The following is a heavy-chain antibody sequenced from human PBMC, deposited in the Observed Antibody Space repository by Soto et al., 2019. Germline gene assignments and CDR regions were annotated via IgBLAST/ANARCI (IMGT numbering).Heavy chain of an antibody. J-gene: IGHJ4*02. D-gene: IGHD2-15*01. CDR2: IIPIFGTA. V-gene: IGHV1-69*01. Sequence: QVQLVQSGAEVKKPGSSVKVSCKASGGTFSSYAISWVRQAPGQGLEWMGGIIPIFGTANYAQKFQGRVTIAADESTNTAYMELSSLRSEDTAVYYCARGLLGYCSGGSCSPYYFDCWGQGTLVTVSS. CDR3: ARGLLGYCSGGSCSPYYFDC. CDR1: GGTFSSYA.